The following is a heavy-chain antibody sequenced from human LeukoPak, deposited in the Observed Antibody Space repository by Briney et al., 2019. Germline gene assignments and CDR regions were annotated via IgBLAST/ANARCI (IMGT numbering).Heavy chain of an antibody. CDR2: IYPGDSDT. CDR1: GYIYTSYW. J-gene: IGHJ4*02. CDR3: ARRDYMGWFYYFDY. V-gene: IGHV5-51*01. Sequence: GESLKISCNSSGYIYTSYWIGWVRQMPGKGLEWMGIIYPGDSDTRYSPSFQGQVTISADKSISTAYLQWSSLKASDTAMYYCARRDYMGWFYYFDYWGQGTLVTVSS. D-gene: IGHD3-10*01.